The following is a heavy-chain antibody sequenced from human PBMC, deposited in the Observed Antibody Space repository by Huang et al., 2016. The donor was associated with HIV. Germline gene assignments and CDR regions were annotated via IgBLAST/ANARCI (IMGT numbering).Heavy chain of an antibody. V-gene: IGHV3-7*01. CDR2: IRGDGSEK. Sequence: DEHLVESGGGLVQPGGSVTITCEGSGFNFKNYWMNWVRQAPVKGLEGGANIRGDGSEKNYVDSVKGRFTIFRDNAKNLLYLQMKSLRAEDTSVYYCATNLQIVVVPPDMGYDAFDMWGQGTMVTVSS. J-gene: IGHJ3*02. D-gene: IGHD2-2*01. CDR1: GFNFKNYW. CDR3: ATNLQIVVVPPDMGYDAFDM.